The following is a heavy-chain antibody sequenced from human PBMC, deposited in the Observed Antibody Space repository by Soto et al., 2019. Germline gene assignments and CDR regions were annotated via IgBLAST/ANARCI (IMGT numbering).Heavy chain of an antibody. CDR3: AREGDYYYASSGYYFVY. CDR1: GYTFTSYY. J-gene: IGHJ4*02. Sequence: ASVKVSCKASGYTFTSYYMHWVRQAPGQGLEWMGMIDPSGGSTSYAQNFQGRVTMTRDTSTSTVYMELSSLRSEDTAVYYCAREGDYYYASSGYYFVYWGQGTLVTVSS. D-gene: IGHD3-22*01. V-gene: IGHV1-46*01. CDR2: IDPSGGST.